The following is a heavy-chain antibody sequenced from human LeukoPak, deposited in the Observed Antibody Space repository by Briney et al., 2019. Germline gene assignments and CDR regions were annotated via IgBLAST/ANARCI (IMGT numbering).Heavy chain of an antibody. J-gene: IGHJ4*02. Sequence: GGSLRLSCAASGFTFSDYYMSWIRQAPGKGLEGVSYISPGSSTIYYADSVKGRFTISRDNAKNSLYLQMNSLRPEETAVYYCARGNLYYDSSGLGYWGQGTLVTVSS. CDR3: ARGNLYYDSSGLGY. V-gene: IGHV3-11*01. D-gene: IGHD3-22*01. CDR2: ISPGSSTI. CDR1: GFTFSDYY.